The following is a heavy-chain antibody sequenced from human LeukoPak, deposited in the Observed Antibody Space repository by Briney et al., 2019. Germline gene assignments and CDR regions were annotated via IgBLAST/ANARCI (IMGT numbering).Heavy chain of an antibody. D-gene: IGHD1-1*01. CDR2: IYTSGST. Sequence: GSLRLSCAASGFTFSDYYMSWIRQAPGKGLEWIGRIYTSGSTNYNPSLKSRVTMSVDTSKNQFSLKLRSVTAAATAVYYCARSINWYIFEYWGQGTLVTVSS. CDR1: GFTFSDYY. J-gene: IGHJ4*02. V-gene: IGHV4-59*10. CDR3: ARSINWYIFEY.